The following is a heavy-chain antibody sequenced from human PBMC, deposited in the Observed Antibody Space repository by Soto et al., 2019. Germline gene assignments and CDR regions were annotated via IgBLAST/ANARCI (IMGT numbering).Heavy chain of an antibody. CDR2: IYHSGST. D-gene: IGHD3-10*01. CDR1: GGSISSSNW. Sequence: QVQLQESGPGLVKPSGTLSLTCAVSGGSISSSNWWSWVRQPPGKGLEWIGEIYHSGSTNYNPSLKSRVTITVDKSKNQSSLKLNSVPAADTALYHCAKVRESRGPQPFDYWGQGTLVTVSS. CDR3: AKVRESRGPQPFDY. V-gene: IGHV4-4*02. J-gene: IGHJ4*02.